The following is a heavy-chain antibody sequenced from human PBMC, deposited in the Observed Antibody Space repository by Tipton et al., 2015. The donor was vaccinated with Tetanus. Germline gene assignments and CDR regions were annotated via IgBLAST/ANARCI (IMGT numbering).Heavy chain of an antibody. D-gene: IGHD3-16*02. CDR2: IYSSGST. J-gene: IGHJ4*02. CDR1: GGSISGHY. Sequence: TLSLTCTVSGGSISGHYWNWIRQPPGKGLEWIGFIYSSGSTNYNPSLKSRVTISVDTSKNQFSLKMSSMTAADTAVYYCARVPLSLYHGLDYWGQGTRVTVSS. CDR3: ARVPLSLYHGLDY. V-gene: IGHV4-59*11.